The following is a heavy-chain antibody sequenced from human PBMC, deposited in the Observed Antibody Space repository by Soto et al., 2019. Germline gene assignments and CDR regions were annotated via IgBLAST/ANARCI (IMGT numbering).Heavy chain of an antibody. D-gene: IGHD6-6*01. J-gene: IGHJ6*02. Sequence: SETLSLTCAVYGGSFSCYYWSWIRQPPGKGLEWIGEINHSGSTNYNPSLKSRVTISVDTSKNQFSLKLSSVTAADTAVYYCARGRPRGAARPVWDYYYGMDVWGQGTTVTVSS. V-gene: IGHV4-34*01. CDR1: GGSFSCYY. CDR3: ARGRPRGAARPVWDYYYGMDV. CDR2: INHSGST.